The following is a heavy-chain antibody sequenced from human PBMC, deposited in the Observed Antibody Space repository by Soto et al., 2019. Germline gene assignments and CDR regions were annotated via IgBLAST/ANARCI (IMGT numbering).Heavy chain of an antibody. CDR3: AEAWVVGATEQNYHYGMDV. D-gene: IGHD1-26*01. J-gene: IGHJ6*02. CDR1: GGTFSSYA. Sequence: SVKVSYKASGGTFSSYAISWVRQAPGQGLEWMGGIIPIFGTANYAQKFQGRVTITADESTSTAYMELSSLRSEDTAVYYCAEAWVVGATEQNYHYGMDVWGQGTTVTVSS. V-gene: IGHV1-69*13. CDR2: IIPIFGTA.